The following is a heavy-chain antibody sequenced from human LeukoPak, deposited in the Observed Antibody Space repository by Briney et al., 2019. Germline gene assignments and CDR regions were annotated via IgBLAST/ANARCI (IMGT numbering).Heavy chain of an antibody. V-gene: IGHV1-8*01. J-gene: IGHJ4*02. D-gene: IGHD2-8*01. CDR3: ASQSAYCTNGVCYANFDY. Sequence: ASVKVSCKASGYTFTSYDIHWVRQATGQGLEWMGWMNPNSGNTGYAQKFQGRVVMTRNTSISTAYMELSSLRSEDTAVYYCASQSAYCTNGVCYANFDYWGQGTLVSVSS. CDR1: GYTFTSYD. CDR2: MNPNSGNT.